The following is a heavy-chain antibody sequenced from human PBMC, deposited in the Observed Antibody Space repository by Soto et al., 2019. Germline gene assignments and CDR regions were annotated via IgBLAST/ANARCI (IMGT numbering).Heavy chain of an antibody. J-gene: IGHJ4*02. V-gene: IGHV3-30*18. CDR2: ISYDGSNK. CDR1: GFTFSSYG. Sequence: PGGSLRLSCAASGFTFSSYGMHWVRQAPGKGLEWVAVISYDGSNKYYADSVKGRFTISRDNSKNTLYLQMNSLRAEDTAVYYCAKDYGPYSYGTYSYFDYWGQGTLVT. CDR3: AKDYGPYSYGTYSYFDY. D-gene: IGHD5-18*01.